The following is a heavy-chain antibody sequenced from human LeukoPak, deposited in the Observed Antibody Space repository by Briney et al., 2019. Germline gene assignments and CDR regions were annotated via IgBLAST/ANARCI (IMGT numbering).Heavy chain of an antibody. CDR2: IIPIFGTA. J-gene: IGHJ5*02. CDR1: GGTFSSYA. CDR3: AREYYDSSGYYHRRFDP. V-gene: IGHV1-69*05. D-gene: IGHD3-22*01. Sequence: GASVKVSCKASGGTFSSYAISWVRQAPGQGLAWMGGIIPIFGTANYAQKFQGRVTITTDESTSTAYMELSSLRSEDTAVYYCAREYYDSSGYYHRRFDPWGQGTLVTVSS.